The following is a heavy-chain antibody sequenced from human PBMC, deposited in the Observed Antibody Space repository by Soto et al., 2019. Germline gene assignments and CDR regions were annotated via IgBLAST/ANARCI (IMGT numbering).Heavy chain of an antibody. CDR3: ARVAFWSGYGTNNWFDP. D-gene: IGHD3-3*01. Sequence: QLQLQESGSGLVKPSQTLSLTCAVSGGSISSGGYSWSWIRQPPGKGLEWIGYIYHSGSTYYNPSLKSRVTISVDRSKNQFSLKLSSVTVADTAVYYCARVAFWSGYGTNNWFDPWGQGTLVTVSS. J-gene: IGHJ5*02. CDR2: IYHSGST. CDR1: GGSISSGGYS. V-gene: IGHV4-30-2*01.